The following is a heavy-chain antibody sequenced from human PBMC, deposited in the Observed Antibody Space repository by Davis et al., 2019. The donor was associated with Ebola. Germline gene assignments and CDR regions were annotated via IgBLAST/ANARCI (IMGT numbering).Heavy chain of an antibody. CDR1: GFTFSSYA. Sequence: PGGSLRLSCAASGFTFSSYAMSWVRQAPGKGLEWVSAISGSGGSTYYADSVKGRFTISRDNSKNTLYLQMNSLKAEDTAVYYCAKVLRYYDSSGYSVPIDYWGQGTLVTVSS. CDR2: ISGSGGST. J-gene: IGHJ4*02. D-gene: IGHD3-22*01. CDR3: AKVLRYYDSSGYSVPIDY. V-gene: IGHV3-23*01.